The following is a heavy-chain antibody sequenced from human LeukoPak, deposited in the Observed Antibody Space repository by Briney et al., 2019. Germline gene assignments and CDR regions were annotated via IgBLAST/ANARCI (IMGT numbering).Heavy chain of an antibody. CDR1: GFTFSSYG. Sequence: PGGSLRLSCAASGFTFSSYGMHWVRQAPGKGLEWVAFIRYDGSNKYYADSVKGRFTISRDNSKNTLYPQMNSLRAEDTAVYYCAKDVEGYSYYYYYMDVWGKGTTVTVSS. CDR3: AKDVEGYSYYYYYMDV. J-gene: IGHJ6*03. D-gene: IGHD5-18*01. CDR2: IRYDGSNK. V-gene: IGHV3-30*02.